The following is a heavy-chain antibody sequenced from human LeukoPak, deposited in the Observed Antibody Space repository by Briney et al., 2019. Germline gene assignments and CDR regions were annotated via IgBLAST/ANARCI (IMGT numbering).Heavy chain of an antibody. CDR1: GFTFSSYW. D-gene: IGHD3-3*01. CDR2: IKQDGSEK. V-gene: IGHV3-7*01. CDR3: ARAKVTYYDFWSGYTYYYYMDV. J-gene: IGHJ6*03. Sequence: GGSLRLSCAASGFTFSSYWMSWVRQAARRWMEWVANIKQDGSEKYYVDSVKGRFTISRDNAKNSLYLQMNSLRAEDTAVYYCARAKVTYYDFWSGYTYYYYMDVWGKGTTVTVSS.